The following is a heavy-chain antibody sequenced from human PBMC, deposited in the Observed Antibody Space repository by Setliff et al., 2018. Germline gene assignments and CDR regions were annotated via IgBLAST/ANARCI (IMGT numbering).Heavy chain of an antibody. Sequence: ASVKVSCKASGYTFTSYGISWVRQAPGQGLEWMGWISAYNGNTNYAQKLQGRVTMTTDTSTSTAYMELRSLRSDDTAVYYCARVGVYYYDSSGYHRSPYYYYYGMDVWAQGTTVTVS. CDR1: GYTFTSYG. V-gene: IGHV1-18*01. CDR3: ARVGVYYYDSSGYHRSPYYYYYGMDV. CDR2: ISAYNGNT. D-gene: IGHD3-22*01. J-gene: IGHJ6*02.